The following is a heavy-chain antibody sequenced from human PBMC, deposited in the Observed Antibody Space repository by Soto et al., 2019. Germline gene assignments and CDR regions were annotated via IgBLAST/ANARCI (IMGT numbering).Heavy chain of an antibody. CDR1: GYTFTNYD. CDR3: ARFVRHQLPTIDY. V-gene: IGHV1-8*01. D-gene: IGHD1-26*01. CDR2: MNPSTGNT. Sequence: QVQLVQSGAEVKKPGASVRVSCKASGYTFTNYDINWVRQATGQGLEWMGWMNPSTGNTGYAQKSQGRVTMTRDTSISTAYMELSSLTSADTAVYYCARFVRHQLPTIDYWGQGALVTVSS. J-gene: IGHJ4*02.